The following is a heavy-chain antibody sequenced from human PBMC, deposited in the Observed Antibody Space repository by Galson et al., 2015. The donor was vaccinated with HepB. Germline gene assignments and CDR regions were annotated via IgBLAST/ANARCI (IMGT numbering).Heavy chain of an antibody. V-gene: IGHV4-39*02. CDR1: GGSISSSIYY. CDR3: AREQGRRAVTQGGGRRFDP. D-gene: IGHD6-19*01. J-gene: IGHJ5*02. Sequence: ELLSPSCTVSGGSISSSIYYWGWIRQPPGKGLEWIGSNYYSGSTVYTPSLKSRVTISVDTSKNQFSLKMSSVTATDTAVYYCAREQGRRAVTQGGGRRFDPWGQGTLVTVSS. CDR2: NYYSGST.